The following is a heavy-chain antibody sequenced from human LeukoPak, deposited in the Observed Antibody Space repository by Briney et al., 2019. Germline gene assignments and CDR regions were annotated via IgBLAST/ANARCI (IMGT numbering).Heavy chain of an antibody. Sequence: GGSLRLSCAASGFTFSNFAMTWVRQAPGKGLEWVSGVSGSGGSTYYADSVKGRFTISRDNSKNTLYLQTNSLRAEDTAVYYCAKDAGYSHGVFDYWGQGTLVTVSS. CDR1: GFTFSNFA. V-gene: IGHV3-23*01. J-gene: IGHJ4*02. D-gene: IGHD5-18*01. CDR3: AKDAGYSHGVFDY. CDR2: VSGSGGST.